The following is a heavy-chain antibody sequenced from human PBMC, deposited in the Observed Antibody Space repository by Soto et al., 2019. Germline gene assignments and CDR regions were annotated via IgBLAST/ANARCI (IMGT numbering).Heavy chain of an antibody. J-gene: IGHJ6*03. Sequence: SETLSLTCTVSGGSISSGGYYWSWIRQHPGKGLEWIGYIYYSGSTYYNPSRKSRGTISVDTSKNQFSLKLSSVTAADTAVYYCARHTKYYDFWFLVWVKGTTVTVS. CDR2: IYYSGST. CDR1: GGSISSGGYY. CDR3: ARHTKYYDFWFLV. V-gene: IGHV4-31*03. D-gene: IGHD3-3*01.